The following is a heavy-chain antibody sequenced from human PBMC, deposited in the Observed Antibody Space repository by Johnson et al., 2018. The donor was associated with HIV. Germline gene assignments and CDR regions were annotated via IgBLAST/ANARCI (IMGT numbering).Heavy chain of an antibody. CDR1: GFTFSTYG. CDR2: MWYDGSNK. J-gene: IGHJ3*01. D-gene: IGHD6-13*01. Sequence: QVQLVESGGGVVQPGRSLRLSCAASGFTFSTYGMHWVRQAPGKGLEWVAVMWYDGSNKYYADSVKGRFTISRDNSKNTLYLQMNSLRAEDTDVCYCAKNQWSSSWTHDAFDFWGQGTMVTVSS. CDR3: AKNQWSSSWTHDAFDF. V-gene: IGHV3-33*06.